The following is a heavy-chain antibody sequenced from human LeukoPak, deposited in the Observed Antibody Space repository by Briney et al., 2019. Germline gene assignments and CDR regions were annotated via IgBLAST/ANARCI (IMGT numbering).Heavy chain of an antibody. J-gene: IGHJ4*02. CDR2: IYTSGST. Sequence: SETLSLTCTVSGGSISSYYWCWIRQPAGKGLEWIGRIYTSGSTNYNPSLKSRVTMSVDTSKNQFSLKLSSVTAADTAVYYCARESLYYDFWSGYYDYWGQGTLVTVSS. CDR1: GGSISSYY. D-gene: IGHD3-3*01. CDR3: ARESLYYDFWSGYYDY. V-gene: IGHV4-4*07.